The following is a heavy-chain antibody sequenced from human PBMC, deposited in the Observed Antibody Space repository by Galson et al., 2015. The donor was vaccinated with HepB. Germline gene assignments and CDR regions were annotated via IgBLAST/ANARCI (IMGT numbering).Heavy chain of an antibody. CDR3: ARLTGLNE. D-gene: IGHD1-14*01. Sequence: SVKVSCKASGYTFTSYAMHWVRQAPGQRLEWMGGIIPIFGTANYAQKFQGRVTITADESTSTAYMELSSLRSEDTAVYYCARLTGLNEWGQGTLVTVSS. CDR2: IIPIFGTA. J-gene: IGHJ4*02. CDR1: GYTFTSYA. V-gene: IGHV1-69*13.